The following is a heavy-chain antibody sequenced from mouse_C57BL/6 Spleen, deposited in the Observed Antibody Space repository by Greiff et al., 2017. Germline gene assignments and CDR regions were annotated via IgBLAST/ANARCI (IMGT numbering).Heavy chain of an antibody. J-gene: IGHJ4*01. CDR3: ARCPNGYEVGYAMDY. CDR1: GYAFSSSW. Sequence: QVQLLQSGPELVKPGASVKISCKASGYAFSSSWMNWVKQRPGKGLEWIGRIYPGDGDTNYNGKFKGKATLTADKSSSTAYMQLSSLTSEDSAVYFCARCPNGYEVGYAMDYWGKGTSVSVAS. V-gene: IGHV1-82*01. CDR2: IYPGDGDT. D-gene: IGHD2-2*01.